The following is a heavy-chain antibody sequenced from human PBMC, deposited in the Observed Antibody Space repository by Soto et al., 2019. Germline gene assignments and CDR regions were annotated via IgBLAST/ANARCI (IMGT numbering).Heavy chain of an antibody. D-gene: IGHD6-19*01. CDR2: IFQSGST. V-gene: IGHV4-4*02. J-gene: IGHJ5*02. CDR1: GGTTRSPDW. CDR3: ARGRGRYSSGWSWFDP. Sequence: SETLSLTCGVSGGTTRSPDWWTWVRQPPGKGLEWIGEIFQSGSTNYTPSLESRVTISVDKSKNQFSLTLTSVTAADTAVYFCARGRGRYSSGWSWFDPWGQGILVTVSS.